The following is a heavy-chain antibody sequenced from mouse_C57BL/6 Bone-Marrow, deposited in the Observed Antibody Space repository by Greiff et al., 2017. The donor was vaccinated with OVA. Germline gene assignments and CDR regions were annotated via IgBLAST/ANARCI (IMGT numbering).Heavy chain of an antibody. D-gene: IGHD2-4*01. CDR2: IYPRDGST. CDR3: AYYNYDLNY. V-gene: IGHV1-78*01. Sequence: VHLVESDAELVRPGASVKISCTVSGYTITDHSIHWMKQRPEQGLEWIGYIYPRDGSTKYNEKFKGKATLTADKSSSTAYLQLNSLTSDDAAVYSCAYYNYDLNYWGQGTTLTVSS. CDR1: GYTITDHS. J-gene: IGHJ2*01.